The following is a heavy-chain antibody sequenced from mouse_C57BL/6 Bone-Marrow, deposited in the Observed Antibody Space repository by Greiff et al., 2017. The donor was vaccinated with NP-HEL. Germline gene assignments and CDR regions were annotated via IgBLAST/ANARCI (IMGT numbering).Heavy chain of an antibody. CDR2: INPNNGGT. J-gene: IGHJ2*01. Sequence: VQLQQSGPELVKPGASVKISCKASGYTFTDYYMNWVKQSHGKSLEWIGDINPNNGGTSYNQKFKGKATLTVGKSSSTAYMELRSLTSEDSAVYYCARPDYDKGYWGQGTTLTVSS. CDR3: ARPDYDKGY. V-gene: IGHV1-26*01. CDR1: GYTFTDYY. D-gene: IGHD2-4*01.